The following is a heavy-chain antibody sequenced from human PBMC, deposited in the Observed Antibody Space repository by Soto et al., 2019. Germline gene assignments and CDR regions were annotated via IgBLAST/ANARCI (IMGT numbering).Heavy chain of an antibody. CDR1: GFTVSSKY. D-gene: IGHD3-10*01. Sequence: EVQLVETGGGLIQPGGSLSLSCAASGFTVSSKYMHWVRQAPGKGLEWVSLTYTGGNTYYADSVKGRFTVSRDNSKNTLYRHMNSLSAADTAVYYCAREGYPYGLDYWGQGSLVTISS. CDR2: TYTGGNT. CDR3: AREGYPYGLDY. J-gene: IGHJ4*02. V-gene: IGHV3-53*02.